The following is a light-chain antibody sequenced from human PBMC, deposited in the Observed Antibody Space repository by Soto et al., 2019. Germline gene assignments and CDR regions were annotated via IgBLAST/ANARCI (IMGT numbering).Light chain of an antibody. CDR1: QSVSSN. V-gene: IGKV3-11*01. CDR3: QQRSPPWT. J-gene: IGKJ1*01. Sequence: EIVLTQSPATLSLSPGERATLSCRASQSVSSNLAWYQQKPGQAPRLLIYGASNRATGIPARFSGSGSGTDFTLTISSLEPEDFAVYYCQQRSPPWTFGQGTKVDIK. CDR2: GAS.